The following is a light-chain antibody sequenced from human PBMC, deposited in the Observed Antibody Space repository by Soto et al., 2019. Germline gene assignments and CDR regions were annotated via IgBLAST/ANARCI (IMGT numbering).Light chain of an antibody. CDR1: LAISNY. CDR2: GAS. CDR3: QRYNTVPWA. Sequence: DIQMTQSPSSLSAFVGDRVTITCRASLAISNYLAWYQQRPGKVPKLLIYGASTLQSGVPSRFAGSGSGTEFSLNITSLQPEDVATYYCQRYNTVPWAFGQGTKVEIK. V-gene: IGKV1-27*01. J-gene: IGKJ1*01.